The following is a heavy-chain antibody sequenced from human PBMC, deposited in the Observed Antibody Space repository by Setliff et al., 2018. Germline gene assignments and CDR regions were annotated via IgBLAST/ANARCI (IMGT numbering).Heavy chain of an antibody. CDR1: GGSISSSSYY. J-gene: IGHJ5*02. V-gene: IGHV4-39*07. D-gene: IGHD1-26*01. CDR2: IYYRGST. CDR3: ARVLNWFDP. Sequence: SETLSLTCTVSGGSISSSSYYWGWIRQPPGKGLEWIGSIYYRGSTYYNPSLKSRVTISVDTSKNQFSLKLSSVTATDTAVYYCARVLNWFDPWGQGTLVTVSS.